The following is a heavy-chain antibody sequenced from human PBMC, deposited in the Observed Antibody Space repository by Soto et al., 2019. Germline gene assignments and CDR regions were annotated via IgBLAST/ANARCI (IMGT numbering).Heavy chain of an antibody. D-gene: IGHD2-8*02. Sequence: QVRLVQSGAEVKKPGASVKVSCKSSGYTFTRYAMHWVRQAPGQRLEWMGWINAGNGNTKYSQKFQGRVTIIRDTSESTAYMELSSLRSEDTAVYYCARGGGVGFGDYTTGGMDVWGQGTTVTVSS. CDR3: ARGGGVGFGDYTTGGMDV. CDR2: INAGNGNT. J-gene: IGHJ6*02. V-gene: IGHV1-3*01. CDR1: GYTFTRYA.